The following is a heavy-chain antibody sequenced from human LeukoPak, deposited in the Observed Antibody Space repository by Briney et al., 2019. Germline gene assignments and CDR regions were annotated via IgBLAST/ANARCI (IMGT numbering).Heavy chain of an antibody. CDR2: IGGSGKNT. J-gene: IGHJ4*02. CDR3: AKDLETINPTMD. CDR1: GFTFSSHA. Sequence: GGSLRLSCAASGFTFSSHAMSWVRQAPGKGLEWVSSIGGSGKNTFYADAVKGRFTISRDNSKDTLYLQMNSLRADDTAVYYCAKDLETINPTMDWGQGTLVTVSS. V-gene: IGHV3-23*01. D-gene: IGHD3-10*01.